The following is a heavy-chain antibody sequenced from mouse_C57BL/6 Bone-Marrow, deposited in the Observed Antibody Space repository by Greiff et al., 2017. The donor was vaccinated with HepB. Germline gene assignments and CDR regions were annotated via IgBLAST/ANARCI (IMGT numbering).Heavy chain of an antibody. J-gene: IGHJ3*01. CDR1: GYTFTSYW. D-gene: IGHD3-1*01. CDR3: ARSGYRGFAY. V-gene: IGHV1-69*01. CDR2: IDPSDSYT. Sequence: QVQLQQSGTVLARPGASVKLSCKASGYTFTSYWMHWVKQRPGQGLEWIGEIDPSDSYTNYNQKFKGKSTLTVDKSSSTAYMQLSSLTSEDSAVYYCARSGYRGFAYWGQGTLVTVSA.